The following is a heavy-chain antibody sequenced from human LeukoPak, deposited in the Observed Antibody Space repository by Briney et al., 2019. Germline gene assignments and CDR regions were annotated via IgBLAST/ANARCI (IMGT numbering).Heavy chain of an antibody. CDR3: AKASSGYYESLSSIDY. J-gene: IGHJ4*02. CDR2: ISSGSTYM. D-gene: IGHD3-22*01. V-gene: IGHV3-21*01. Sequence: GGSLRLSCAASGFTFSSYSMNWVRQAPGKGLEWVSSISSGSTYMYYADSVKGRFTISRDNAQNSMYLRMNSLRAEDTAVYYCAKASSGYYESLSSIDYWGQGTLVTVSS. CDR1: GFTFSSYS.